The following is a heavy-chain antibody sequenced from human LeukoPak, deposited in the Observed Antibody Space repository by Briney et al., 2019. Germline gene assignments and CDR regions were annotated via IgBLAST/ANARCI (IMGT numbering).Heavy chain of an antibody. CDR1: GFTFSSYG. CDR2: IRYDGSNK. D-gene: IGHD6-13*01. CDR3: AKDVGYSSSWYIDY. V-gene: IGHV3-30*02. J-gene: IGHJ4*02. Sequence: PGGSLRLSCAASGFTFSSYGMHWVRQAPGKGLEWVAFIRYDGSNKYYADSVKGRFPISRDNSKNTLYLQMNSLRAEDTAVYYCAKDVGYSSSWYIDYWGQGTLVTVSS.